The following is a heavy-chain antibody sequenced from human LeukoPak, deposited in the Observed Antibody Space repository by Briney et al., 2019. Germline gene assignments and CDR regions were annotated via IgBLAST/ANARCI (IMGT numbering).Heavy chain of an antibody. CDR2: IYTSGST. CDR1: GGSISSYY. D-gene: IGHD2-15*01. Sequence: ETLSLTCTVSGGSISSYYWSWIRQPAGKGLEWIGRIYTSGSTNYNPSLKSRVTISVDTSKNQFSLKLSSVTAADTAVYYCARGGNCSGGTCYSDRGWFDPWGQGTLVTVSS. V-gene: IGHV4-4*07. CDR3: ARGGNCSGGTCYSDRGWFDP. J-gene: IGHJ5*02.